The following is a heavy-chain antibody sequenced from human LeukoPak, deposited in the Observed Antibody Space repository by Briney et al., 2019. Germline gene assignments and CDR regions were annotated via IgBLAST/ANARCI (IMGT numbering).Heavy chain of an antibody. CDR2: ISYDGTNK. CDR1: GFTFSSYG. V-gene: IGHV3-30*18. Sequence: GRPLRLSCAASGFTFSSYGMHWVRQAPGKGLEWVAVISYDGTNKFYGDSVKGRFTISRDNSKNTLYLQMNSLRADDTAVYYCAKGPTSHWGQGTLVTVSS. J-gene: IGHJ4*02. CDR3: AKGPTSH.